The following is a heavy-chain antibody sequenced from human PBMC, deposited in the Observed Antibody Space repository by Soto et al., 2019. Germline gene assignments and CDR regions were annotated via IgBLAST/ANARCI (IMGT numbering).Heavy chain of an antibody. CDR3: ARHGGGLTRGGGVERDYYFED. V-gene: IGHV4-59*08. D-gene: IGHD3-3*01. CDR1: GGSISRYY. J-gene: IGHJ4*02. CDR2: IYYSGST. Sequence: SATLSLTCTVSGGSISRYYWNWIRQPPGKGLEWIGYIYYSGSTNYNPSLKSRVTISVDTSKNQFSLKLSSVTAADTAVYYCARHGGGLTRGGGVERDYYFEDWGQGTLVTVAS.